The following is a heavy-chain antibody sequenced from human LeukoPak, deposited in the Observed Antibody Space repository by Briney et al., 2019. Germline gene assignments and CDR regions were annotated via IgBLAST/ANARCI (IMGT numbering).Heavy chain of an antibody. Sequence: SETLSLTCAVYGGSFSGYSWTWIRQPPRKGLEWIGEIYHSGSTNYSPSLKSRITISVDTSKNRFSLNLSSVTAADTAVYYCARGGSNYGFGAFFDFWGQGTLVTVSS. CDR2: IYHSGST. CDR1: GGSFSGYS. J-gene: IGHJ4*02. CDR3: ARGGSNYGFGAFFDF. D-gene: IGHD5-18*01. V-gene: IGHV4-34*01.